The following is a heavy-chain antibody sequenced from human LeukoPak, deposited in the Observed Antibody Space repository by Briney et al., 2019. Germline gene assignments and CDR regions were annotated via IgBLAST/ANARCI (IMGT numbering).Heavy chain of an antibody. CDR2: INPSDGST. V-gene: IGHV1-46*01. D-gene: IGHD5-24*01. J-gene: IGHJ4*02. Sequence: GASVKVSCKTSGYTFTNYYIHWVRQAPGQGLEWMGIINPSDGSTSYTQRFQGRVAMTRDTSTSTVYMEVSSLRSEDTAVYYCARDGYKVGGQWDYWGQGTLVTVSS. CDR1: GYTFTNYY. CDR3: ARDGYKVGGQWDY.